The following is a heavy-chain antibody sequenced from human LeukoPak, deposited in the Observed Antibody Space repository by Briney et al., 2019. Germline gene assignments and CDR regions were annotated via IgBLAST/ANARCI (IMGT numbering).Heavy chain of an antibody. CDR1: GGSISNGRYY. CDR2: IYGNGRA. J-gene: IGHJ5*02. CDR3: AREGGRYDTAMPNNWFDP. Sequence: PSETLSLTCTVSGGSISNGRYYWSWIRQPAGKGLEWIGRIYGNGRANYNPSLKSRGTISVDTSKAEFSLKLTSVTAADTAVYYCAREGGRYDTAMPNNWFDPWGQGTLVTVSS. V-gene: IGHV4-61*02. D-gene: IGHD5-18*01.